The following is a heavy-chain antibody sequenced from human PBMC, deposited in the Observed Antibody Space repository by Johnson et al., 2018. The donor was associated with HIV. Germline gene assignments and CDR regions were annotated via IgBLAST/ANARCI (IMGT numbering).Heavy chain of an antibody. D-gene: IGHD3-10*01. J-gene: IGHJ3*02. CDR1: GFTFSDYY. V-gene: IGHV3-30*14. CDR3: ARDVASVYGSGDHAFDI. CDR2: ISYDGSNK. Sequence: QMLLVESGGGLVKPGGSLRLSCAASGFTFSDYYMSWIRQAPGKGLEWVAVISYDGSNKYYADSVKGRFTISRDNSRNTLYLQMGRLRVEDMAVYYCARDVASVYGSGDHAFDIWGQGTMVTVSS.